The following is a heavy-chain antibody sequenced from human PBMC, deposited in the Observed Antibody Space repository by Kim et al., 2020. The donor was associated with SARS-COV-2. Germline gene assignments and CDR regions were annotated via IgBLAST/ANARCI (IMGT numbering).Heavy chain of an antibody. CDR2: IRSKANSSAT. V-gene: IGHV3-73*01. D-gene: IGHD6-19*01. J-gene: IGHJ3*02. CDR3: TRVNPISGGWYDAFDI. Sequence: GGSLRLSCAASGFTFSGSTMHWVRQASGKGLEWVGRIRSKANSSATAYAASVKGRFTIARDDSQNTAYLQMNSLKTEDTAVYYCTRVNPISGGWYDAFDIWGQGTMVTVSS. CDR1: GFTFSGST.